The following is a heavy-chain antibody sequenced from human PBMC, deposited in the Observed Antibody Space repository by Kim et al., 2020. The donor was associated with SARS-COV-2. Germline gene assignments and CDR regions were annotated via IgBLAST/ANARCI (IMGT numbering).Heavy chain of an antibody. Sequence: GGSLRLSCAASGFTFSSYAMHWVRQAPGKGLEWVAVISYDGSNKYYADSVKGRFTISRDNSKNTLYLQMNSLRAEDTAVYYCARDRRGYKLFLDYWGQGT. V-gene: IGHV3-30*04. J-gene: IGHJ4*02. D-gene: IGHD6-25*01. CDR3: ARDRRGYKLFLDY. CDR2: ISYDGSNK. CDR1: GFTFSSYA.